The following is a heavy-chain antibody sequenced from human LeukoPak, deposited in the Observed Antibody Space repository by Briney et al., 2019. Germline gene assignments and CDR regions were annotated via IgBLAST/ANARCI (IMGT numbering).Heavy chain of an antibody. CDR1: GYTFTSYY. CDR2: INPSGGST. CDR3: ARDSHDTSGYPGY. J-gene: IGHJ4*02. Sequence: ASVKVSCKASGYTFTSYYMHWVRQAPGQGLEWMGIINPSGGSTSYAPKFQGRVTMTRDTSTSTVYMDLSSLRSEDTAVSYCARDSHDTSGYPGYWGQGTLVTVSS. D-gene: IGHD3-22*01. V-gene: IGHV1-46*01.